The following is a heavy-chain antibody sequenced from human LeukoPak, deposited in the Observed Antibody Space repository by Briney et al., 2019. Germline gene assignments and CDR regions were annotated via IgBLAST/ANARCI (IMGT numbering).Heavy chain of an antibody. CDR1: GGSFSGYY. V-gene: IGHV4-34*01. Sequence: KTSETLSLTCAVYGGSFSGYYWSWIRQPPGKGLEWIGEINHSGSTNYNPSLKSRVTISVDTSKNQSSLKLSSVTAADTAVYYCAKGITMVRGVISHGMDVWGQGTTVTVSS. CDR3: AKGITMVRGVISHGMDV. CDR2: INHSGST. J-gene: IGHJ6*02. D-gene: IGHD3-10*01.